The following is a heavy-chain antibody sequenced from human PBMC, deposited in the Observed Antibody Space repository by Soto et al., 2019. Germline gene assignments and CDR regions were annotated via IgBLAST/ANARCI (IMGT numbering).Heavy chain of an antibody. CDR2: INHSGST. CDR3: ARAGQEYYYDSSGYYFDY. D-gene: IGHD3-22*01. Sequence: PSETLSLTCAVYGGSFSGYYWSWIRQPPGKGLEWIGEINHSGSTNYNPSLKSRVTIPVDTSKNQFSLKLSSVTAADTAVYYCARAGQEYYYDSSGYYFDYWGQGTLVTVSS. CDR1: GGSFSGYY. V-gene: IGHV4-34*01. J-gene: IGHJ4*02.